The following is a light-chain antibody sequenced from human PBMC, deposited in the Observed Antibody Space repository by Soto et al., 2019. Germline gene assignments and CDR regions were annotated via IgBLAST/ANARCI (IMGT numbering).Light chain of an antibody. J-gene: IGLJ2*01. CDR3: SSYTPSSTLIL. V-gene: IGLV2-14*01. CDR2: EVS. CDR1: TSDFGGYNY. Sequence: QSALTQPASVSGSPGQSITISCTAITSDFGGYNYVSWYQHLPGKSPTLVIFEVSNRPSGVPTRFSGSTSGNTASLTISGLQAEDEADYYCSSYTPSSTLILFGGGTKLT.